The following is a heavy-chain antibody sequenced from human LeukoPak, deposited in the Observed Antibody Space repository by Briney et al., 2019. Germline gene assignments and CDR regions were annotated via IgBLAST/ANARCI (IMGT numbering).Heavy chain of an antibody. D-gene: IGHD5-18*01. CDR2: IKQDGSEK. CDR3: ARVDTAMDSQIDY. J-gene: IGHJ4*02. CDR1: GFTFSSYW. V-gene: IGHV3-7*04. Sequence: GGSLRLSCAASGFTFSSYWMSWVRQAPGKGLEWVANIKQDGSEKYYVDSVKGRFTISRDNAKNSLYLQMNSLSAEDTAVYYCARVDTAMDSQIDYWGQGTLVTVSS.